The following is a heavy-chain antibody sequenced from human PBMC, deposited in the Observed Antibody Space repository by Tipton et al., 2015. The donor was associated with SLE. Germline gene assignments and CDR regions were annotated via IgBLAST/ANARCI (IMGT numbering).Heavy chain of an antibody. D-gene: IGHD6-6*01. CDR3: ARDSGFVAGRRGADY. CDR2: ISAYNGDT. J-gene: IGHJ4*02. V-gene: IGHV1-18*01. CDR1: GYTFSTYG. Sequence: QLVQSGAEVKKPGASVKVSCQDSGYTFSTYGISWVRQAPGQGLEWVGWISAYNGDTNYAQKFQARVTMTTDKSTSTADMELRSLRSDDTAVYYCARDSGFVAGRRGADYWGQGTLLTVSS.